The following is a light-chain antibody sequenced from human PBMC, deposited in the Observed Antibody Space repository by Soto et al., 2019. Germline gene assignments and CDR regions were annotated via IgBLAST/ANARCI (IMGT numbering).Light chain of an antibody. Sequence: DIQMTQSPSTLSASVGDRVTITCRASQSISTWLVGYQQKPGKAPKVLIYDASSLQRGVPSRFSGHGSGTDFTLTSSSLQPDDSAIYYCQQYKTYTTFGQGTKLEIK. J-gene: IGKJ2*01. V-gene: IGKV1-5*01. CDR1: QSISTW. CDR2: DAS. CDR3: QQYKTYTT.